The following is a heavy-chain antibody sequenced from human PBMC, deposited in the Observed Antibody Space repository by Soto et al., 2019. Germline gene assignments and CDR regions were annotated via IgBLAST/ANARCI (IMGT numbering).Heavy chain of an antibody. CDR1: GYTFKSYG. CDR2: ISAYNGNT. J-gene: IGHJ3*02. V-gene: IGHV1-18*04. Sequence: KLSCASSGYTFKSYGMTCVRPAPKQGLEWMGWISAYNGNTNYAQKLQGRVTMTTDTSTSAAYMELRGLRSDDTAVYYCARDGDVVGAATAFDIWGQGTMVSV. CDR3: ARDGDVVGAATAFDI. D-gene: IGHD1-26*01.